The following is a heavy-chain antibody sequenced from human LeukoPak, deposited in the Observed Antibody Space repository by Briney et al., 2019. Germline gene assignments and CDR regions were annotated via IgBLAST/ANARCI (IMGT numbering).Heavy chain of an antibody. CDR1: GFTFGNFG. CDR3: ARELVSSGTGYFDL. CDR2: ITGSTTWT. V-gene: IGHV3-23*01. Sequence: PGGSLRLSCEASGFTFGNFGMTWVRQAPGKWLQWVSGITGSTTWTYYAASVKGRFTVSRDNSQNTLHLQMNSLRADDTAVYYCARELVSSGTGYFDLWGRGALVTVSS. D-gene: IGHD3-10*02. J-gene: IGHJ2*01.